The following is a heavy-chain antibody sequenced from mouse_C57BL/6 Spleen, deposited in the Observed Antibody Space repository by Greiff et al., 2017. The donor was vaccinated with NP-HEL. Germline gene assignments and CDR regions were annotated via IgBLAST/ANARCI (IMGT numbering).Heavy chain of an antibody. D-gene: IGHD2-4*01. CDR2: ISYDGSN. J-gene: IGHJ2*01. V-gene: IGHV3-6*01. Sequence: EVHLVESGPGLVKPSQSLSLTCSVTGYSITSGYYWNWIRQFPGNKLEWMGYISYDGSNNYNPSLKNRISITRDTSKNQFFLKLNSVTTEDTATYYCARVDDYAYFDYWGQGTTLTVSS. CDR1: GYSITSGYY. CDR3: ARVDDYAYFDY.